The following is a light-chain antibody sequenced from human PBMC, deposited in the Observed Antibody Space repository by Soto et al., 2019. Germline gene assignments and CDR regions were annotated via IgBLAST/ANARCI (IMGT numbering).Light chain of an antibody. J-gene: IGLJ1*01. CDR3: QAWDSSLYV. CDR2: QDS. CDR1: KLGDKY. Sequence: SYELTQPPSVSVSPGQTASITCSGDKLGDKYACWYQQKPGQSPVLVIYQDSKRPSGIPERFSGSNSGNTATLPISGTQAMDEADYYCQAWDSSLYVFGTGTKLTVL. V-gene: IGLV3-1*01.